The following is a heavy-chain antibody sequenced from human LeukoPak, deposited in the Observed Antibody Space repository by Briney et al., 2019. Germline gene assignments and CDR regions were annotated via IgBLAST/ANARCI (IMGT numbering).Heavy chain of an antibody. CDR3: ATSGGSYYDY. CDR2: FDPEDGET. J-gene: IGHJ4*02. Sequence: ASVRDSSVLSGDTLSEVFMRAVRQAPGKGGEWMGGFDPEDGETIYAQKFQGRVTMTEDTYTDTAYMELRSLRSEDTAVYYCATSGGSYYDYWGQGTLVTVSS. V-gene: IGHV1-24*01. CDR1: GDTLSEVF. D-gene: IGHD1-26*01.